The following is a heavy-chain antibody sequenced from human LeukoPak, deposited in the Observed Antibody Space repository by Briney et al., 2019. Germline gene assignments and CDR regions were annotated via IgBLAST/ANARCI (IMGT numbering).Heavy chain of an antibody. J-gene: IGHJ4*02. D-gene: IGHD4-23*01. V-gene: IGHV4-59*08. Sequence: KPSETLSLTCIVSGGSISSYYWSWIRQPPGKGLEWIAYIYYNGRTNYNPSLKSRVTISIDTSKNQFSLKLSSVTAADTAVYYCARGEDDYGGKGRFDYWGQGTLVTVSS. CDR2: IYYNGRT. CDR3: ARGEDDYGGKGRFDY. CDR1: GGSISSYY.